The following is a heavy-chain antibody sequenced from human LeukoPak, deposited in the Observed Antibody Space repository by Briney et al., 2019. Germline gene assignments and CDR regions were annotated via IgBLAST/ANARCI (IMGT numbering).Heavy chain of an antibody. CDR2: IYYSGST. V-gene: IGHV4-39*01. J-gene: IGHJ4*02. D-gene: IGHD5-18*01. Sequence: SETLSLTCTVSGGSISSSSYYWGWIRQPPGKGLEWIGSIYYSGSTYYNPSLKSRVTISVDTSKNQFSLKLSSVTAADTAVYYCARRSGSGYSYGEGFDYWGQGTLVTVSS. CDR3: ARRSGSGYSYGEGFDY. CDR1: GGSISSSSYY.